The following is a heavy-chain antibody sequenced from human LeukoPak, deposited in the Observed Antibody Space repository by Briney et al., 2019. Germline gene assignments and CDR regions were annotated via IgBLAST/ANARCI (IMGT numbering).Heavy chain of an antibody. V-gene: IGHV3-30-3*01. CDR2: ISYDGSNK. Sequence: LTGGSLRLSCAASGFTFNSYAMRWVRQAPGRGLEWVAVISYDGSNKFYADSVKGRFTISRDNSKNTLYLQMNSLRADDTAVYYCARDGRNYFDRSGYYSALAYWGQGTLVTVSS. CDR3: ARDGRNYFDRSGYYSALAY. D-gene: IGHD3-22*01. CDR1: GFTFNSYA. J-gene: IGHJ4*02.